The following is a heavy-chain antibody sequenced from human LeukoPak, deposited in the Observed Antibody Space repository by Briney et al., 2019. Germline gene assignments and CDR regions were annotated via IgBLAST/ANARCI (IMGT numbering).Heavy chain of an antibody. CDR3: ARGPRGGSYYDY. V-gene: IGHV4-30-4*01. D-gene: IGHD1-26*01. Sequence: SQTLSLTCTVSGGSISSRDYCWNWIRQPPGKGLEWIGYIYYSGSTYYNPSLKSRVTISVDTSKNQFSLKLSSVTAADTAVYYCARGPRGGSYYDYWGQGTLVTVSS. CDR2: IYYSGST. J-gene: IGHJ4*02. CDR1: GGSISSRDYC.